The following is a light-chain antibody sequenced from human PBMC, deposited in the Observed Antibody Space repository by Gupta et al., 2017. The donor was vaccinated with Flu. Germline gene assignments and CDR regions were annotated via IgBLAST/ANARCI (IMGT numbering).Light chain of an antibody. V-gene: IGKV1-39*01. CDR1: QNIDTS. Sequence: YLTASVGDRVTITGRASQNIDTSLNWYRQKAGRAPQLLIYGASSLQTGVPSRFSGSGFGTDFTLSINTLQPEDFATYYGQQSYSAPPRLTFGGGTKVEL. CDR3: QQSYSAPPRLT. CDR2: GAS. J-gene: IGKJ4*01.